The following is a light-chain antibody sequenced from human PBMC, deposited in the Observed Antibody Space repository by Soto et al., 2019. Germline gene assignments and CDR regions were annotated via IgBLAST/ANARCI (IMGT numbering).Light chain of an antibody. V-gene: IGLV2-23*02. CDR3: CSFTSSNTHV. CDR1: SSDFGNYNL. J-gene: IGLJ1*01. CDR2: EVN. Sequence: QSALTQPASVSGSPGQSITISCTGTSSDFGNYNLVSWYQQHPGKVPKLILFEVNKRPSGVSVRFSGSKSGNTASLTISGLQAEDEADYSCCSFTSSNTHVFGTGTKVTVL.